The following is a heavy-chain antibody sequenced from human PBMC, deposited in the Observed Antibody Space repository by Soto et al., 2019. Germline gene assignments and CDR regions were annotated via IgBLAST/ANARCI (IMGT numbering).Heavy chain of an antibody. J-gene: IGHJ6*02. CDR1: GFIFDDYA. V-gene: IGHV3-9*01. CDR2: ISWNHGTI. D-gene: IGHD2-21*01. Sequence: EVHLVESGGGVVQPGRSLRLSCAASGFIFDDYAMHWVRQAPGKGLEWVSGISWNHGTIGYADSVKGRFTISRDNAKNSLYLQMNSLRAEDTALYYCAKDTGPDIVGGQCAMDVWGQGTTVTVSS. CDR3: AKDTGPDIVGGQCAMDV.